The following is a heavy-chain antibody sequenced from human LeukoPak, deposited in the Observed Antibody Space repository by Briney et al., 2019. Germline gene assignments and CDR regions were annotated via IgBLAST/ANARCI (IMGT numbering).Heavy chain of an antibody. CDR3: ARDSVAVRPDWFEP. CDR2: ISVYNGNT. J-gene: IGHJ5*02. D-gene: IGHD6-6*01. Sequence: ASVKVSCKASGYSFSTYGVNWVRQAPGQGLEWMGWISVYNGNTKCPQRFQGRLTMTTDTSTSTAYMELRSLRSDDTAVYYCARDSVAVRPDWFEPWGQGTLITVSS. CDR1: GYSFSTYG. V-gene: IGHV1-18*01.